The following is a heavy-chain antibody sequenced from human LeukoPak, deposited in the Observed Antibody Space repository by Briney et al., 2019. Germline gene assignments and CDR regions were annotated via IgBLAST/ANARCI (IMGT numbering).Heavy chain of an antibody. CDR2: FDPEDGET. D-gene: IGHD2-15*01. V-gene: IGHV1-24*01. Sequence: ASVKVSCKVSGYTLTKLSMHWVRQAPGKGLEWMGGFDPEDGETIYAQKFQGRVTMTEDTSTDTAYMELSSLRSEDTAVYYCATMVVAATYFDYWGQGTLVTVSS. CDR1: GYTLTKLS. CDR3: ATMVVAATYFDY. J-gene: IGHJ4*02.